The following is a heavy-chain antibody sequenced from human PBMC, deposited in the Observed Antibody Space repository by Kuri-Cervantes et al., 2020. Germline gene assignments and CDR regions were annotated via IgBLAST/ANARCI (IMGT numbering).Heavy chain of an antibody. Sequence: GSLRLSCAVYGGSFSGYYWSWIRQPPGKGLEWIGEINHSGSTNYNPSLKSRVTISVDTSKNQFSLKLSSVTAADTAVYYCARGRGSIFHWFDPWGQGTLVTVSS. J-gene: IGHJ5*02. CDR3: ARGRGSIFHWFDP. CDR1: GGSFSGYY. V-gene: IGHV4-34*01. CDR2: INHSGST. D-gene: IGHD3-9*01.